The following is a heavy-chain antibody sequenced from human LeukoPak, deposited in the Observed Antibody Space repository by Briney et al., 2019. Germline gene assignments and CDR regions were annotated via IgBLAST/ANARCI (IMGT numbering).Heavy chain of an antibody. Sequence: PSETLSLTCAVSGGSISRGGYSWRWIRQPPGKGLEWIGYIYHSGNTYYSPSLKSRVTISVDRSKNQFSLKLSSVTAADTAVYYCARWDDGSGSVSDWGQGTLVTVSS. CDR1: GGSISRGGYS. V-gene: IGHV4-30-2*01. J-gene: IGHJ4*02. CDR2: IYHSGNT. D-gene: IGHD3-10*01. CDR3: ARWDDGSGSVSD.